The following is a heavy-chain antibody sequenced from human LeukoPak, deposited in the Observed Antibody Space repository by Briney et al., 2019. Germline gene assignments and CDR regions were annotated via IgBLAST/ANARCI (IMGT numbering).Heavy chain of an antibody. CDR2: ISAYNGNT. D-gene: IGHD6-13*01. V-gene: IGHV1-18*01. CDR3: ARGWYSSSWYQVQTYYYMDV. J-gene: IGHJ6*03. CDR1: GYTFTSYG. Sequence: ASVKVSCKASGYTFTSYGISWVRQAPGQGLEWMGWISAYNGNTNYAQKLQGRVTMTTDTSTSTAYMELRSLRSDDTAVYYCARGWYSSSWYQVQTYYYMDVWGKGTTVTVSS.